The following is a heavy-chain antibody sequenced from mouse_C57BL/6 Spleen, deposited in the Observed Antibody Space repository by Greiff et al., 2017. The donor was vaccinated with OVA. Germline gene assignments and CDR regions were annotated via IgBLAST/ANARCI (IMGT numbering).Heavy chain of an antibody. CDR3: ARDGYDVDWYFDV. CDR2: IHPNSGST. D-gene: IGHD2-2*01. J-gene: IGHJ1*03. Sequence: QVRLQQPGAELVKPGASVKLSCKASGYTFTSYWMHWVKQRPGQGLEWIGMIHPNSGSTNYNEKFKSKATLTVDKSSSTAYMQLSSLTSEDSAVYYCARDGYDVDWYFDVWGTGTTVTVSS. CDR1: GYTFTSYW. V-gene: IGHV1-64*01.